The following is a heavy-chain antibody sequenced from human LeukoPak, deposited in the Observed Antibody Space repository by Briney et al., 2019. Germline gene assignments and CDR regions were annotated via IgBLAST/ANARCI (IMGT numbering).Heavy chain of an antibody. D-gene: IGHD6-19*01. CDR1: GYSISSGYY. CDR3: ARLKGAVAGTYYYYYYMDV. Sequence: SETLSLTCTVSGYSISSGYYWSWIRQPPGKGLEWIGEINHSGSTNYNPSLKSRVTISVDTSKNQFSLKLSSVTAADTAVYYCARLKGAVAGTYYYYYYMDVWGKGTTVTISS. CDR2: INHSGST. J-gene: IGHJ6*03. V-gene: IGHV4-38-2*02.